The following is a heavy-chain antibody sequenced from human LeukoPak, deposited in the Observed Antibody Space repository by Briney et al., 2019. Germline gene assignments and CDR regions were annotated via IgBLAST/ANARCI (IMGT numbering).Heavy chain of an antibody. V-gene: IGHV3-30*18. D-gene: IGHD6-19*01. CDR2: ISYDGSNE. J-gene: IGHJ4*02. CDR3: AKDTRIHSSGWALDY. CDR1: GFTFSSYG. Sequence: PGGSLRLSCAASGFTFSSYGMHWVRQAPGKGLEWVAVISYDGSNEYYADSVKGRFTISRDNSKNTLYLQMNSLRAEDTAVYYCAKDTRIHSSGWALDYWGQGTLVTVSS.